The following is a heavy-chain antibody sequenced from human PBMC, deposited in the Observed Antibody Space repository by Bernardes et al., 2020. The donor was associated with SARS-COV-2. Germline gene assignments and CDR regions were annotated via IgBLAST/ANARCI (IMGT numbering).Heavy chain of an antibody. CDR2: ISHDGST. Sequence: LSLTCSVYGGSFTAYYWTWIRQPPGKGLEWIGEISHDGSTNYNPSLKSRVTIPLDRSKNQFSLKLSSVTAADTAVYYCARGPPPSGSFFARAVYGLDVWGQGTTVTVSS. J-gene: IGHJ6*02. D-gene: IGHD1-26*01. V-gene: IGHV4-34*01. CDR3: ARGPPPSGSFFARAVYGLDV. CDR1: GGSFTAYY.